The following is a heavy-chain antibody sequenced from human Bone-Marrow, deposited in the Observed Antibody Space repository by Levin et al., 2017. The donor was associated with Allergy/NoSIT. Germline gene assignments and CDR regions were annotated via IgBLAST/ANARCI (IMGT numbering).Heavy chain of an antibody. D-gene: IGHD5-12*01. CDR1: GFTFSSYA. CDR3: AKDVYSGYDRVLSGYHYFDY. J-gene: IGHJ4*02. V-gene: IGHV3-23*01. CDR2: ISGSGGST. Sequence: GESLKISCAASGFTFSSYAMSWVRQAPGKGLEWVSAISGSGGSTYYADSVKGRFTISRDNSKNTLYLQMNSLRAEDTAVYYCAKDVYSGYDRVLSGYHYFDYWGQGTLDTVSS.